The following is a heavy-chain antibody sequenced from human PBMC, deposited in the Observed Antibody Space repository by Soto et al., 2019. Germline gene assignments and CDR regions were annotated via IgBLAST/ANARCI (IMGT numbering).Heavy chain of an antibody. Sequence: SETLSLTCTVSGGSISSYYWSWIRQPPGKGLEWIGYIYYSGSTNYNPSLKSRVTISVDTSKNQFSLKLSSVTAADTAVYYCARGLILTGRNYYYGMDVWGQGTTVTSP. V-gene: IGHV4-59*01. CDR2: IYYSGST. J-gene: IGHJ6*02. CDR1: GGSISSYY. CDR3: ARGLILTGRNYYYGMDV. D-gene: IGHD3-9*01.